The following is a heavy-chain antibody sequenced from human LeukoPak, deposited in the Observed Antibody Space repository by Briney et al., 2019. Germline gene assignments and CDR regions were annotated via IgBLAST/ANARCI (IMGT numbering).Heavy chain of an antibody. V-gene: IGHV1-18*01. J-gene: IGHJ4*02. CDR2: ISAYNGNT. Sequence: RASVKVSCKASGGTFSSYAISWVRQAPGQGLEWMGWISAYNGNTNYAQKLQGRVTMTTDTSTSTAYMELRSLRSDDTAVYYCARGSPIECSGGSCSTLPSGDYWGQGTLVTVSS. D-gene: IGHD2-15*01. CDR3: ARGSPIECSGGSCSTLPSGDY. CDR1: GGTFSSYA.